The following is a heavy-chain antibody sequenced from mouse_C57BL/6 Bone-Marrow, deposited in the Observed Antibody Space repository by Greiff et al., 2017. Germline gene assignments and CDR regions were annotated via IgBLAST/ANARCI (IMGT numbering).Heavy chain of an antibody. CDR2: IYPGDGDT. CDR1: GYAFSSSW. Sequence: QVQLQQSGPELVKPGASVKISCKASGYAFSSSWMNWVKQRPGKGLEWIGRIYPGDGDTNYNGQFKGKATLTADKSSSTAYMQLSSLTSEDSAVYFCARKRGSYYFDYWGQGTTLTVSS. J-gene: IGHJ2*01. V-gene: IGHV1-82*01. CDR3: ARKRGSYYFDY.